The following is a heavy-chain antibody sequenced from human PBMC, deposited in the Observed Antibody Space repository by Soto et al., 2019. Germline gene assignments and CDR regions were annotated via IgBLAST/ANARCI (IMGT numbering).Heavy chain of an antibody. CDR2: VSTSGRST. D-gene: IGHD2-15*01. CDR3: VKQAHGLDGVAFDY. Sequence: GGSLRLSCSASGFIFSESTIYWVRQVPGKGLEAISAVSTSGRSTYYADSVKDRFTISRDNSKNTLFLQVGSLRPEDTATYYCVKQAHGLDGVAFDYWGQGTQVTVPS. CDR1: GFIFSEST. J-gene: IGHJ4*02. V-gene: IGHV3-64D*06.